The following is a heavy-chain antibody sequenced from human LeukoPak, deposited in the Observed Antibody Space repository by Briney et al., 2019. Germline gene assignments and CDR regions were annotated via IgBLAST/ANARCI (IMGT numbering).Heavy chain of an antibody. CDR1: GGTFSSYA. Sequence: SVKVSCKASGGTFSSYAISWVRQAPGQGLEWMGGIIPIFGTANYAQKFQGRVTITADESTSTAYTELSSLRSEDTAVYYCARAQHYYDSSGYYSYSNDAFDIWGQGTMVTVSS. CDR2: IIPIFGTA. CDR3: ARAQHYYDSSGYYSYSNDAFDI. J-gene: IGHJ3*02. D-gene: IGHD3-22*01. V-gene: IGHV1-69*13.